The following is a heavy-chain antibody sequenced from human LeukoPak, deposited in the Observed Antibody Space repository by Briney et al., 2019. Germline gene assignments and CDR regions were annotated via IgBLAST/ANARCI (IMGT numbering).Heavy chain of an antibody. Sequence: GGSLRLSCAASGFTFSSDSMNCCRQAPAKGLEWVSSISSCSSYIYYAASVKGRFTISRDNSKNTLYLQMNSVRAEDTAVYYCARILDSVWGELGYWGQGTLVNVSS. J-gene: IGHJ4*02. CDR1: GFTFSSDS. V-gene: IGHV3-21*01. D-gene: IGHD6-19*01. CDR3: ARILDSVWGELGY. CDR2: ISSCSSYI.